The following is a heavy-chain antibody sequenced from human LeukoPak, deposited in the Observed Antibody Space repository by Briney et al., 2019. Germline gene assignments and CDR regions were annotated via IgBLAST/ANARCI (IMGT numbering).Heavy chain of an antibody. CDR1: GGSISSYY. CDR3: ARAMSIAARLQTIFDY. D-gene: IGHD6-6*01. J-gene: IGHJ4*02. V-gene: IGHV4-4*07. CDR2: IYTSGST. Sequence: SETLSLTCTVSGGSISSYYWSWIRQPAGKGLEWIGHIYTSGSTKYNPSLKGRVTMSVDTSKNQFSLNLTSVTAADTAVYYCARAMSIAARLQTIFDYWGQGTLVTVSS.